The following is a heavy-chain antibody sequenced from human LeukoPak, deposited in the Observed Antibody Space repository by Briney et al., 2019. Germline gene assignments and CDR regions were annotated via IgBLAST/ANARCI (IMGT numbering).Heavy chain of an antibody. CDR1: GGSFSGYY. D-gene: IGHD5-18*01. V-gene: IGHV4-34*01. J-gene: IGHJ4*02. CDR2: INHSGST. CDR3: ARRDTAMVTFDY. Sequence: SETLSLTCAVYGGSFSGYYWSWIRQPPGKGLEWIGEINHSGSTNYNPSLKNRVTISVDTSKNQFSLKLSSVTAADTAVYYCARRDTAMVTFDYWGQGTLVTVSS.